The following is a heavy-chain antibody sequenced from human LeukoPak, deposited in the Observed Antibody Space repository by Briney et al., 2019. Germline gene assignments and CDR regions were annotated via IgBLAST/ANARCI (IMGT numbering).Heavy chain of an antibody. CDR1: GFTFSSYG. V-gene: IGHV3-33*03. J-gene: IGHJ3*02. D-gene: IGHD4-17*01. Sequence: GSLRLSCAASGFTFSSYGMHWVRQAPGKGLEWGAVIWYDGSNKYYADSVKGRFTISRDNAKYTLYLQMNSLRAEDTAVYYCASGVYGDYEDDAFDIWGQGTMVTVSS. CDR3: ASGVYGDYEDDAFDI. CDR2: IWYDGSNK.